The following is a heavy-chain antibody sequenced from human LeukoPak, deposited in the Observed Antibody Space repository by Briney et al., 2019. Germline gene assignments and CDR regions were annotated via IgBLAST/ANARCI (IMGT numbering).Heavy chain of an antibody. CDR3: STDLCSSVSCYRGPFDY. J-gene: IGHJ4*02. Sequence: PGGALRLNLAAPWFTFSNARVSWGRPAPGEGGEWVGRIKRKTDGGTTDYAAPVKGRFTISRDDSKNTLYLRMNSLKTEDTAVYYCSTDLCSSVSCYRGPFDYWGQGTLVTVSS. CDR2: IKRKTDGGTT. V-gene: IGHV3-15*01. D-gene: IGHD2-2*02. CDR1: WFTFSNAR.